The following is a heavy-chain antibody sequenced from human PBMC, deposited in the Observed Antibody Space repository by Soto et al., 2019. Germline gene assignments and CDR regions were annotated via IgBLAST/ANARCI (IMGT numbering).Heavy chain of an antibody. V-gene: IGHV3-21*01. Sequence: PGGSLRLSCAASGFTFSSYSMNWVRQAPGKGLEWVSSISSSSSYIYYADSVKGRFTISRDNAKNSLYLQMNSLRAEDTAVYYCARDSDDSNGCFDYWGQGTLVTVSS. CDR3: ARDSDDSNGCFDY. D-gene: IGHD3-22*01. J-gene: IGHJ4*02. CDR2: ISSSSSYI. CDR1: GFTFSSYS.